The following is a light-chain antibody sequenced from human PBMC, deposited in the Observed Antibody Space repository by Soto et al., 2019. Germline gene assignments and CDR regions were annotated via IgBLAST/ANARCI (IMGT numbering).Light chain of an antibody. CDR3: CSYAGSSTPLI. CDR1: SSDVGSYNL. J-gene: IGLJ1*01. CDR2: EVS. V-gene: IGLV2-23*02. Sequence: QSVLTQAASVSGSPGQSITISCTGTSSDVGSYNLVSWYQQHPGKAPKVMIYEVSKRPSGVSNRFSGSKSGNTASLTISGIQAEDEADYYCCSYAGSSTPLIFGTGTKLTVL.